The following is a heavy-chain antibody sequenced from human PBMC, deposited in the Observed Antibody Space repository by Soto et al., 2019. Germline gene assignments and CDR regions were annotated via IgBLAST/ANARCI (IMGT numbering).Heavy chain of an antibody. CDR3: TRVVVAATQLYYYYSGMDV. CDR2: IYYSGST. V-gene: IGHV4-61*01. Sequence: SETLSLTCTVSGGSVSSGSYYWSWIRQPPGKGLEWIGYIYYSGSTNYNPSLKSRVTISVDTSKNQFSLKLSSVTAADTAVYYCTRVVVAATQLYYYYSGMDVWGQGTTVTVSS. CDR1: GGSVSSGSYY. D-gene: IGHD2-15*01. J-gene: IGHJ6*02.